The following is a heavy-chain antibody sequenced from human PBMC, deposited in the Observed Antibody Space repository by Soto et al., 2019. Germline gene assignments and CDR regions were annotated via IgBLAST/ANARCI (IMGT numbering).Heavy chain of an antibody. J-gene: IGHJ5*02. CDR1: GFTFSGFD. CDR3: ARGQEVGAHFFDP. Sequence: EVQLVESGGNLVQPGGSLRLSCEASGFTFSGFDMHCVRQPTGKGLEWVSTIGTAGATYYAVSVQGRFTISRDNAKNSLSLQMNSLRAGDTAVYFCARGQEVGAHFFDPWGQGTQMTVSS. V-gene: IGHV3-13*01. CDR2: IGTAGAT. D-gene: IGHD2-15*01.